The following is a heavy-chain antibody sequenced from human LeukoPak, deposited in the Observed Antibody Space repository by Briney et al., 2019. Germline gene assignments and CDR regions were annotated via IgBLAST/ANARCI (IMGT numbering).Heavy chain of an antibody. J-gene: IGHJ5*02. V-gene: IGHV3-23*01. CDR3: AKSGGVRFDP. CDR2: ISGRDGST. CDR1: EFTFSSYA. D-gene: IGHD3-16*01. Sequence: GGSLRLSCAASEFTFSSYAMSWVRQAPGKGLEWVSAISGRDGSTYYADSVKGRFTTSRDNSKNTLYLQMNSLRAEDTAVYYCAKSGGVRFDPWGQGTLVTVSS.